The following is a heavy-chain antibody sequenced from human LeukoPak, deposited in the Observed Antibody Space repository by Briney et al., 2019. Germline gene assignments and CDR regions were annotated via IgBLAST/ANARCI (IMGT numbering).Heavy chain of an antibody. CDR2: ISTYYGNT. CDR1: GYTFTSYG. CDR3: ARVYSTNYYGSGDRPFLFDY. V-gene: IGHV1-18*01. D-gene: IGHD3-10*01. Sequence: ASVKVSCKASGYTFTSYGFSWVRQAPGQGLEWMGWISTYYGNTNYAQKLQDRVTMTTETSTSTAYMELTSLRSDDTAVYYCARVYSTNYYGSGDRPFLFDYWGQGTVVTVSS. J-gene: IGHJ4*02.